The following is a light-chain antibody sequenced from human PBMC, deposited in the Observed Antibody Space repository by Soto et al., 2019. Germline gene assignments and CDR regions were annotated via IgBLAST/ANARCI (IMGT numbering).Light chain of an antibody. CDR3: QQLNSDPHT. CDR2: AAS. J-gene: IGKJ4*01. Sequence: DIQLTQSPSLLSTSVGDRVTITCRASQGISSYLAWYQQKPGKAPTLLIYAASTLQSGVPSRFSGSGSGTEFTLTIISLQPEDFATYYCQQLNSDPHTFGGGTKVEFK. V-gene: IGKV1-9*01. CDR1: QGISSY.